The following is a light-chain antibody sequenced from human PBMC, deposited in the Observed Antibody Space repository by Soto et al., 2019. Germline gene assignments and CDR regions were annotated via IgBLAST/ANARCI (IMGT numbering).Light chain of an antibody. J-gene: IGKJ3*01. CDR3: QQYGRSPFT. CDR2: GAS. CDR1: QAVSSNY. V-gene: IGKV3-20*01. Sequence: ALTQSPGTLSSSPGERATLSCRASQAVSSNYLAWYQQKPGQAPRLLISGASGRATGVPDRFSGSGSGTDFTLTIDRLESEDFAVYYCQQYGRSPFTFGPGTKVDIK.